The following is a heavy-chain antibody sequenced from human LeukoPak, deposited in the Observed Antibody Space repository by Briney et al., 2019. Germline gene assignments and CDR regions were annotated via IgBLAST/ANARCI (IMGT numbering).Heavy chain of an antibody. CDR1: GVTFSSYA. D-gene: IGHD3-16*02. V-gene: IGHV3-23*01. CDR3: AKGTASVSDYDYVWGTYRRGDPSSGYSDY. CDR2: ISGSGYS. Sequence: GGSLRLSCAASGVTFSSYAMSWVRQAPGKGLEWVSGISGSGYSYYADSVQGRFTISRDNSKKTLNLQMNNLRAEDTAVYYCAKGTASVSDYDYVWGTYRRGDPSSGYSDYWGQGTLVTVSS. J-gene: IGHJ4*02.